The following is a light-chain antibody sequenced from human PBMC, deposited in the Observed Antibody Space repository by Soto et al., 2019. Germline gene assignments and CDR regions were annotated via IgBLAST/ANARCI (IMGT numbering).Light chain of an antibody. Sequence: DMPMTQSPSTLSASVGDRVTITCRASQSISSWLAWYQQKPGKAPNLLIYKASSLESGVPSRFSGSGSGTEFTLTVSSLQPDDFATYYCQQYDSYPLTFGGGTKVDIK. CDR1: QSISSW. CDR2: KAS. V-gene: IGKV1-5*03. J-gene: IGKJ4*01. CDR3: QQYDSYPLT.